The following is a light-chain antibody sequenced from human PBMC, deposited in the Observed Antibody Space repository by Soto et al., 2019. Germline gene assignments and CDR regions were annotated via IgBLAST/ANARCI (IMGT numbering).Light chain of an antibody. V-gene: IGLV2-14*01. CDR3: TSYTSSSTQYV. Sequence: QSVLTQPASVSGSPGQSITISCTGTSSDVGGYNHVSWYQQHPGKAPKVMIYEVSNRPSGVSNRFSGSKSGNTASLTISGLQAEDDADYYCTSYTSSSTQYVFGTGTKLTVL. CDR1: SSDVGGYNH. J-gene: IGLJ1*01. CDR2: EVS.